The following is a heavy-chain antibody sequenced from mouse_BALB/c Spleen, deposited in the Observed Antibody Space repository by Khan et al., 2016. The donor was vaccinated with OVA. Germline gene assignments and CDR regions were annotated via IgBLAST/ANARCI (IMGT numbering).Heavy chain of an antibody. CDR2: INPDNGDT. D-gene: IGHD6-1*01. CDR3: AKGLWDY. J-gene: IGHJ2*01. CDR1: GYTFTDHY. V-gene: IGHV1-26*01. Sequence: VQLQQPGPELVKPGASVKMSCKASGYTFTDHYMKWVRQSHGKILEWIADINPDNGDTFYNEKFKDKATLTVDKSSSTAYMQLNSLTSEDSAVXFCAKGLWDYWGQGTTLTVSS.